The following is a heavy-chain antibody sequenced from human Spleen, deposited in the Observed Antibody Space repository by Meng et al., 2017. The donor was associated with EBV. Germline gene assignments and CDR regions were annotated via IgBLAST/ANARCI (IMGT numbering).Heavy chain of an antibody. Sequence: QRRPPQWGAGLLKPSATTSLTGAVYGGSFSDYYWSWIRQPPGKGLEWIGDIDHRGSPNYNPSLMSRVTISLDTSRNHFSLELTSVTDADTAVYYCARGDDYRYAYWGQGTLVTVSS. CDR3: ARGDDYRYAY. D-gene: IGHD3-16*01. CDR1: GGSFSDYY. J-gene: IGHJ4*02. V-gene: IGHV4-34*01. CDR2: IDHRGSP.